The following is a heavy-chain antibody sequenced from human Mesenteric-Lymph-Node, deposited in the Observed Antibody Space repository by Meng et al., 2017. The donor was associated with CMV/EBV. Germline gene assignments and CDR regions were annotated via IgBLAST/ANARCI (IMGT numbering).Heavy chain of an antibody. CDR1: GFSFSRYT. J-gene: IGHJ6*02. D-gene: IGHD3-9*01. CDR2: IGNSYYI. V-gene: IGHV3-21*01. CDR3: ARSQETSPSYFYYNLDV. Sequence: GESLKISCVASGFSFSRYTLNWVRQAPGKGLEWVAAIGNSYYIYYADSVKGRFTISRDSAQNSLYLQLNSLRAEDTGVYYCARSQETSPSYFYYNLDVWGQGTTVTVSS.